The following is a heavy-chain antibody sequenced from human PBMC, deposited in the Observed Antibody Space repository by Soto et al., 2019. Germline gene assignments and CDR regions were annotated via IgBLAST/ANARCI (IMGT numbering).Heavy chain of an antibody. CDR2: INPNSGGT. Sequence: QVQLVQSGAEVKKPGASVKVSCKASGYTFTGYYMHWVRQAPGQGLEWMGWINPNSGGTNYAQKVQGWVTMTRDTSISTAYMELSRLRSDDTAVYYCARDPRNIDFWSGLDYYYYGMDVWGQGTTVTVSS. J-gene: IGHJ6*02. D-gene: IGHD3-3*01. CDR1: GYTFTGYY. V-gene: IGHV1-2*04. CDR3: ARDPRNIDFWSGLDYYYYGMDV.